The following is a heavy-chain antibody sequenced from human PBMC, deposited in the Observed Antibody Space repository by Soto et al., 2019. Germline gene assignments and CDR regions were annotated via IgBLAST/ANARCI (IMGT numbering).Heavy chain of an antibody. V-gene: IGHV3-23*01. CDR3: AKDNMVRGVKGLFDY. J-gene: IGHJ4*02. Sequence: EVQLLESGGGLVQPGGSLRLSCAASGFTFSSYAMSWVRQAPGKGLEWVSAISGSGGSTYYADSVKGRFTIPRDKSKNTLYLQMNSLRAEDTAVYYYAKDNMVRGVKGLFDYWGQGTLVTVSS. CDR2: ISGSGGST. D-gene: IGHD3-10*01. CDR1: GFTFSSYA.